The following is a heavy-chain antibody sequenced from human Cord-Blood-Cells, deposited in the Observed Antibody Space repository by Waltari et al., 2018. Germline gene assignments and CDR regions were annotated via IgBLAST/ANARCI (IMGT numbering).Heavy chain of an antibody. V-gene: IGHV3-53*01. Sequence: EVQLVESGGGLIQPGGSLRLSCAASGFTVSSNYMSWVRQAPGKGLEWVSVSYSGGSKYYADPVKGRFTISRDNAKNTLYLQMNSLRAEDTAVYYCARDVWIEGQFDYWGQGTLVTVSS. J-gene: IGHJ4*02. CDR1: GFTVSSNY. CDR2: SYSGGSK. CDR3: ARDVWIEGQFDY. D-gene: IGHD5-12*01.